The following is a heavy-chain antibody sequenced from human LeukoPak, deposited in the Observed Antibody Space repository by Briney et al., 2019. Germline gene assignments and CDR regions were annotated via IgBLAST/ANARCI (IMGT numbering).Heavy chain of an antibody. V-gene: IGHV3-48*01. Sequence: GGSRRFSCQALGFPFRTYSLNWVRQALGKGLEWISYISSSSSTIYYADSVKGRFTISRDNAKKSVYLQMNSLRAEDTAVYYCARDSPPDYWGQGTLVTASS. CDR1: GFPFRTYS. CDR3: ARDSPPDY. CDR2: ISSSSSTI. J-gene: IGHJ4*02.